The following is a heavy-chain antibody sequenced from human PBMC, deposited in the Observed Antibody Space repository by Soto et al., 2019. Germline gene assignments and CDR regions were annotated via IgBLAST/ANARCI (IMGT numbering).Heavy chain of an antibody. CDR1: GFTFTKFS. J-gene: IGHJ4*02. V-gene: IGHV3-21*06. CDR3: ARESEDLTSNFDY. CDR2: ISSTTNYI. Sequence: PGGSLRLSGAASGFTFTKFSMTWVRQAPGKGLEWVSSISSTTNYIYYGDSMKGRFTISRDNAKNSLYLEMNSRRAEDTAVYYCARESEDLTSNFDYCGQGTLVTVSS.